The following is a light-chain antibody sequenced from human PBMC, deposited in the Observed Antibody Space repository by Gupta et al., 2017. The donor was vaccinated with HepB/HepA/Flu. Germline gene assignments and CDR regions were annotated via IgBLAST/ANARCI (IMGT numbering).Light chain of an antibody. CDR2: WAS. CDR3: QQEYGIPIT. V-gene: IGKV4-1*01. CDR1: QSVLYSSNNKNY. Sequence: DIVMTQSPDSLAVSLGERATINCKSSQSVLYSSNNKNYLAWYQQKPGQPPKLLIYWASTREYGVPDRFSGSGSGTDFTLTISSLQAEDVAVYYCQQEYGIPITFGQGTRLEIK. J-gene: IGKJ5*01.